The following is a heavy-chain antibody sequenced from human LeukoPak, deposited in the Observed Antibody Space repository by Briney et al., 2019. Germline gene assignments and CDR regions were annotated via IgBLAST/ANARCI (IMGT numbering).Heavy chain of an antibody. Sequence: SETLSLTCTVSGGSMNNYYWSWIRQPPGKGLEWIGEINHSGSTNYNPSLKSRVTISVDTSKNQFSLKLSSVTAADTAVYYCARTRGVGATTVRYFDYWGQGTLVTVSS. D-gene: IGHD1-26*01. J-gene: IGHJ4*02. CDR1: GGSMNNYY. V-gene: IGHV4-34*01. CDR3: ARTRGVGATTVRYFDY. CDR2: INHSGST.